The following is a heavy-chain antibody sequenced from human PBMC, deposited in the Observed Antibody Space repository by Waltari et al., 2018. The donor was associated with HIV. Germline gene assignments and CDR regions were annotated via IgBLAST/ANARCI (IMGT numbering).Heavy chain of an antibody. CDR1: GFPLTTYW. CDR2: IKDDGSEK. D-gene: IGHD1-26*01. J-gene: IGHJ6*02. CDR3: ARIGTFPHNYAIDF. Sequence: EVQLMESGGGLVKSGGALRLSLDASGFPLTTYWVSWVRQTPGKGLEWVAYIKDDGSEKYYMGSVKGRFTISRDNAKNSMFLQMNSLRAEDTAVYYCARIGTFPHNYAIDFWGQGTTVTVSS. V-gene: IGHV3-7*01.